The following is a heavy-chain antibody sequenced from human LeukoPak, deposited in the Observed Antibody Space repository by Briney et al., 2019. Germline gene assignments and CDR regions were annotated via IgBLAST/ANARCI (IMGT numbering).Heavy chain of an antibody. J-gene: IGHJ4*02. D-gene: IGHD5-18*01. CDR3: AKPLQPNDY. CDR1: GFTFSSYS. CDR2: ITTSSSYI. Sequence: GGSLRLSCAASGFTFSSYSMNWVRQAPGKGLEWVSSITTSSSYIYYADSVKGRFTISRDNAKNSLYLHMNSLRAEDTAVYYCAKPLQPNDYWGQGTLVTVSS. V-gene: IGHV3-21*01.